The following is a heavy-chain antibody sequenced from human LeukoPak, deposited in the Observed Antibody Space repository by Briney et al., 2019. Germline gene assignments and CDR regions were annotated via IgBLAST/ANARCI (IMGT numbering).Heavy chain of an antibody. CDR2: IYYGGST. J-gene: IGHJ5*02. CDR1: SSYS. V-gene: IGHV4-39*01. CDR3: ARALGYCSGGSCTRGYNWFDP. Sequence: SSYSMHWVRQPPGKGLEWIGSIYYGGSTYYNPSLKSRVTISVDTSMNQFSLKLSFVTTADTAVYYCARALGYCSGGSCTRGYNWFDPWGQGTLVTVPS. D-gene: IGHD2-15*01.